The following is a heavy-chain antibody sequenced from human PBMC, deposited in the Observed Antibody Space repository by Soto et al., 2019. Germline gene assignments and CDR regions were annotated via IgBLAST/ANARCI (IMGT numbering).Heavy chain of an antibody. CDR3: ARGNWGSNYYYYMDV. J-gene: IGHJ6*03. CDR2: ISSSGSTI. Sequence: GGSLSLSCAASGFTFSDYYMSWIRQAPGKGLEWVSYISSSGSTIYYADSVKGRFTISRDNAKNSLYLQMNSLRAEDTAVYYCARGNWGSNYYYYMDVWGKGTTVTVSS. D-gene: IGHD7-27*01. V-gene: IGHV3-11*01. CDR1: GFTFSDYY.